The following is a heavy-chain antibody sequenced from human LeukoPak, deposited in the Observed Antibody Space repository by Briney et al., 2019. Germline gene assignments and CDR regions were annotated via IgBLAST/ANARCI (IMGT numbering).Heavy chain of an antibody. CDR3: AREGSFDSSGYELNDALDI. J-gene: IGHJ3*02. D-gene: IGHD3-22*01. Sequence: GGSLRLSCAASGFTFSSTSMSWVRQAPGKGLEWVAVTVGGGDGTYYADSVKGRFTISRDNSNNTLYLQMNSLRAEDTAVYYCAREGSFDSSGYELNDALDIWGQGTMVTVSS. V-gene: IGHV3-23*01. CDR2: TVGGGDGT. CDR1: GFTFSSTS.